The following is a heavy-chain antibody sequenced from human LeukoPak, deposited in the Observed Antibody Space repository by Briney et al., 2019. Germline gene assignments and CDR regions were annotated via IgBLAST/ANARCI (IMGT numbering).Heavy chain of an antibody. Sequence: ASVKVSCKVSGYTLTELSMHWVRRAPGKGLEWMGGFDPEDGETIYAQKFQGRVTMTEDTSTDTAYMELSSLRSEDTAVYYCATGNYYGSGSYSPIDYWGQGTLVTVSS. V-gene: IGHV1-24*01. D-gene: IGHD3-10*01. CDR3: ATGNYYGSGSYSPIDY. CDR1: GYTLTELS. J-gene: IGHJ4*02. CDR2: FDPEDGET.